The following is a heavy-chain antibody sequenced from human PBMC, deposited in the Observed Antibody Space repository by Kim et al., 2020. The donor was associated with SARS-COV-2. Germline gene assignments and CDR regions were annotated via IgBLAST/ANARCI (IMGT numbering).Heavy chain of an antibody. V-gene: IGHV4-31*03. D-gene: IGHD2-21*02. CDR2: IYYSGTT. Sequence: SETLSLTCTVSGGSISGSGNYWNWIRQHPGKGLEWIGYIYYSGTTKYNPSLKRRVMISVDTSKNQFSLKLSSVTAADTAIYYSAREFGGHSRFFDFWGQGAMVTVSS. CDR3: AREFGGHSRFFDF. J-gene: IGHJ4*02. CDR1: GGSISGSGNY.